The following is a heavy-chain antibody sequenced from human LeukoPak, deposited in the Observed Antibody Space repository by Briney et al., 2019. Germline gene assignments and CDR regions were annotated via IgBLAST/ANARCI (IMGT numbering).Heavy chain of an antibody. Sequence: GGSLRLSWAASGFTFSRYWMSWVRQAPGKGLEWVANIKQDGSEKYYVDSVKGRFTISRDNAKNSLYLQMNSLRAEDTAVYYCARDVEMARFDYWGQGTLVTVSS. V-gene: IGHV3-7*01. CDR2: IKQDGSEK. CDR1: GFTFSRYW. CDR3: ARDVEMARFDY. J-gene: IGHJ4*02. D-gene: IGHD5-24*01.